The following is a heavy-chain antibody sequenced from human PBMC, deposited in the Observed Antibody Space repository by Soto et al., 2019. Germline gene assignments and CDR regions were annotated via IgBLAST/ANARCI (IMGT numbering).Heavy chain of an antibody. CDR3: AREAEVARPVYYYYYFYMDV. J-gene: IGHJ6*03. D-gene: IGHD6-6*01. Sequence: QVQLVQSGAEVKKPGASVKVSCKASGYTFTSYYMHWVRQAPGQGLEWMGIINPSGGSTSYAQKFQGRVTMTRDTSTSTVYMELSSLTSEDTDVYYCAREAEVARPVYYYYYFYMDVWGKGTTVTVSS. CDR2: INPSGGST. V-gene: IGHV1-46*03. CDR1: GYTFTSYY.